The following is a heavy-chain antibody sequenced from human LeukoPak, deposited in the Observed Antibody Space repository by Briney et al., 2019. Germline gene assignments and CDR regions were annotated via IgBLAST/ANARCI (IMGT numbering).Heavy chain of an antibody. CDR1: GGSISSYY. Sequence: SETLSLTCTVSGGSISSYYWSWIRQPPGKGLEWIGYIYYSGSTNYNPSLKSRVTISVDTSKNQFSLKLSSVTAADTAVYYSARGRGHFDYWGQGTLVTVSS. J-gene: IGHJ4*02. V-gene: IGHV4-59*01. CDR3: ARGRGHFDY. CDR2: IYYSGST.